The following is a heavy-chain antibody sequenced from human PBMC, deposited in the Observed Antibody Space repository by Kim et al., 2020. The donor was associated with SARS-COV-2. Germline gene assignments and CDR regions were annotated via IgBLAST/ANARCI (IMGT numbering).Heavy chain of an antibody. CDR2: INPNSGDT. J-gene: IGHJ4*02. D-gene: IGHD2-15*01. Sequence: ASVKVSCRASGYTFTGYYIYWVRQAPGQGLEWMGWINPNSGDTNLAQKFQGRVTMTKDTSISIAYMELSRLRFDDTDVYYCARRSDGGLYLNYWGQGTLVTVSS. CDR3: ARRSDGGLYLNY. V-gene: IGHV1-2*02. CDR1: GYTFTGYY.